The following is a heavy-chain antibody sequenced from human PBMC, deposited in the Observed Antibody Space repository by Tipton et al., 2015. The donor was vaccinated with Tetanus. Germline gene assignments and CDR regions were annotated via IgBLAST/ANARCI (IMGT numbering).Heavy chain of an antibody. J-gene: IGHJ2*01. V-gene: IGHV4-34*01. CDR3: ARGGSYSYGPRGFDL. CDR2: INHSGST. CDR1: GFTLSDYY. D-gene: IGHD5-18*01. Sequence: LRLSCAASGFTLSDYYMSWIRQAPGKGLEWIGEINHSGSTTYSPSFKSRVTISVDTPKSQFSLKLTSLTVADTAVYYCARGGSYSYGPRGFDLWGRGTLVTVSS.